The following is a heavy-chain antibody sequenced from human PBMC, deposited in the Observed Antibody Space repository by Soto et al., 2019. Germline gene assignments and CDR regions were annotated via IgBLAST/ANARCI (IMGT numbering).Heavy chain of an antibody. Sequence: PGGSLRLSCAASGFTFSSYAMSWVRQAPGKGLEWVSAISGSGGSTYYADSVKGRFTISRDNAKNTLYLQMNSLRAEDTAVYYCARDRTERDCGSGYYQADVFDIWGKETMVTVS. CDR3: ARDRTERDCGSGYYQADVFDI. D-gene: IGHD3-3*01. CDR2: ISGSGGST. V-gene: IGHV3-23*01. J-gene: IGHJ3*02. CDR1: GFTFSSYA.